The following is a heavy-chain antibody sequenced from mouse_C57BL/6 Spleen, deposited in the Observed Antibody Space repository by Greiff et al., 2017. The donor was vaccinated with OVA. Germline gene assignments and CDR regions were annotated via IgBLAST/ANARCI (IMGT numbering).Heavy chain of an antibody. CDR1: GFSLSTSGMG. CDR2: LYWDDAN. V-gene: IGHV8-12*01. J-gene: IGHJ4*01. D-gene: IGHD2-2*01. Sequence: QVTLKESGPGILQSSQTLSLTCSFSGFSLSTSGMGVSWIRQPPGKGLEWLAHLYWDDANRYNPSLKSQLTISKDTSRNQVFLKITSVDTADTATYYCARSNMVTRMDYWGQGTSVTVSS. CDR3: ARSNMVTRMDY.